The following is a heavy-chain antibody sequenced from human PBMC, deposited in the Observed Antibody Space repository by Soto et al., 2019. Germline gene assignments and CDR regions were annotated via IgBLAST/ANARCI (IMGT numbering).Heavy chain of an antibody. V-gene: IGHV1-69*01. J-gene: IGHJ5*02. D-gene: IGHD3-3*01. CDR3: ARIIYDFWSGWTLKQFDP. CDR2: IIPIFGTA. Sequence: QVQLVQSGAEVKKPGSSVKVSCKASGGTFSSYAISWVRQAPGQGLEWMGGIIPIFGTANYAQKFQGRVMITADESTSTAYMELSSLRSEDTAVYYCARIIYDFWSGWTLKQFDPWGQGTLVTVSS. CDR1: GGTFSSYA.